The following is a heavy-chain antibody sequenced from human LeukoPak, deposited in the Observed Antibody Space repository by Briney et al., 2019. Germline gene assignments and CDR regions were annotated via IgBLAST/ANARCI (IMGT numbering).Heavy chain of an antibody. Sequence: SETLSLTCTVSGGSISSSTYYWAWVRQPPGKGLEWIASIYYSGTTYYNPSLKSRVTISVDTSRNQFSLNLSSVTAADTAVYYCAKVNGDYIVDPSDYWGQGTLVTVSS. CDR1: GGSISSSTYY. CDR3: AKVNGDYIVDPSDY. J-gene: IGHJ4*02. D-gene: IGHD4-17*01. CDR2: IYYSGTT. V-gene: IGHV4-39*07.